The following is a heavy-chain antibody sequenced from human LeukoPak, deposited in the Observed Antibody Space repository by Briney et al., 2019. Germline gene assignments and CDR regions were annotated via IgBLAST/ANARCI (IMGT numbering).Heavy chain of an antibody. D-gene: IGHD3-10*01. V-gene: IGHV4-39*02. CDR2: IYHTGST. CDR1: GDSFSSVTDY. J-gene: IGHJ5*02. CDR3: ARVGDNIGWA. Sequence: PSETLSLTCTVSGDSFSSVTDYWAWIRQPPGKGLEWIGSIYHTGSTHYRPSLRSRITMSVDTSKNHFSLRLTSVTAADTAVYYCARVGDNIGWAWGQGTLVTVSS.